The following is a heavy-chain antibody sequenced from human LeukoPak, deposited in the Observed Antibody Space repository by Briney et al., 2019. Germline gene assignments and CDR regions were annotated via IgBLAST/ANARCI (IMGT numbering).Heavy chain of an antibody. J-gene: IGHJ4*02. CDR2: ISYSGGT. CDR1: VGSVNNGPYY. CDR3: ARIIVGASFDY. V-gene: IGHV4-31*03. D-gene: IGHD1-26*01. Sequence: SETLSLTRTVCVGSVNNGPYYWIWIRQHPGKGLEWIGYISYSGGTYYNPSLESRVSMSVDTSKNQFSLKLSSVTAADTAMYYCARIIVGASFDYWGQGTLVTVSS.